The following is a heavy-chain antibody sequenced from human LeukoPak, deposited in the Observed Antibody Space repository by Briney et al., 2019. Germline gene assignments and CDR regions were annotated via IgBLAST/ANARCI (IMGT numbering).Heavy chain of an antibody. Sequence: SETLSLTCTVSGGSISSYYWSWIRQPPGKGLEWIGYIYYSGSTNYNPSLKSRATISVDTSKNQFSLKLSSVTAADTAVYYCARKYSGYDWDWFDPWGQGTLVTVSS. CDR3: ARKYSGYDWDWFDP. CDR1: GGSISSYY. V-gene: IGHV4-59*01. J-gene: IGHJ5*02. CDR2: IYYSGST. D-gene: IGHD5-12*01.